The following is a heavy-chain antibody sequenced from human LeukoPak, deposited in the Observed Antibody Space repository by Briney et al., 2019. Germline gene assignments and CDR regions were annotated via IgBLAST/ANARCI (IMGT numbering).Heavy chain of an antibody. V-gene: IGHV4-34*01. CDR2: VNHSGST. J-gene: IGHJ3*02. CDR1: GGSFSGYY. D-gene: IGHD4-23*01. CDR3: ARVSTMVTPFAQRGNDFDI. Sequence: PSETLSLTCAVSGGSFSGYYWSWIRQPPGKGLELNGEVNHSGSTNYNPSLKSRVTISVDTSKNQFSLKLSSVTAADTAVYYCARVSTMVTPFAQRGNDFDIWGQGTMVTVSS.